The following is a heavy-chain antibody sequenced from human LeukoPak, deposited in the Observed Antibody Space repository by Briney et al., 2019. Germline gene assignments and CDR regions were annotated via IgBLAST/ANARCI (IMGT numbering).Heavy chain of an antibody. CDR1: GGSISSGGYS. D-gene: IGHD3-10*01. Sequence: SETLSLTCAVSGGSISSGGYSWSWIRQPPGKGLEWIGYIYHSGSTYYNPSLKSRVTISVDTSKNQFSLKLSSVTAADTAVYYCARANYGSGSLIDYWGQGTLVTVSS. CDR3: ARANYGSGSLIDY. CDR2: IYHSGST. J-gene: IGHJ4*02. V-gene: IGHV4-30-2*01.